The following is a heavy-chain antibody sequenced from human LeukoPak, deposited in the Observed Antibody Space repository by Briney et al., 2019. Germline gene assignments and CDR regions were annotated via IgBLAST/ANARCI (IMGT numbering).Heavy chain of an antibody. CDR1: GGSISSYY. J-gene: IGHJ4*02. CDR2: IYTTGDT. D-gene: IGHD3-22*01. CDR3: ARDAYYFDTTGYYTSDY. Sequence: SETLSLTCTVSGGSISSYYWSWIRQPAGKGLEWIGRIYTTGDTYYNPSLKSRVTMSVDTSKNQFSLTLTSVTAADTAVYYCARDAYYFDTTGYYTSDYWGQGTQVTVSS. V-gene: IGHV4-4*07.